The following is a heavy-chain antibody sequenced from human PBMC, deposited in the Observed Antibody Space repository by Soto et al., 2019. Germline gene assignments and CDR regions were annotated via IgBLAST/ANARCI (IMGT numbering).Heavy chain of an antibody. D-gene: IGHD6-13*01. J-gene: IGHJ3*02. CDR2: ISSSGSTI. V-gene: IGHV3-48*03. CDR3: ARDSPYSSSWYDAFDI. Sequence: PGGSLRLSCAASGFTFSSYEMNWVRQAPGKGLEWVSYISSSGSTIYYADSVKGRFTISRDNAKNSLYLQMNSLRAEDTAVYYCARDSPYSSSWYDAFDIWGQGTMVTVSS. CDR1: GFTFSSYE.